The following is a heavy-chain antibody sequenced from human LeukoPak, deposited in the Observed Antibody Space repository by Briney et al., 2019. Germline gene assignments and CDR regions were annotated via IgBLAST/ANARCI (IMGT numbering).Heavy chain of an antibody. D-gene: IGHD5-12*01. Sequence: ASVKVSCKASGYTFTHYYMHWLRQTPGQGLDGMGWINHNSDGTNYAQKFQGRVTMTRDTSISTAYIELSRLRSDDTAVYYCARTIRRGGRTVGFWGQGTLVTVSS. J-gene: IGHJ4*02. V-gene: IGHV1-2*02. CDR2: INHNSDGT. CDR1: GYTFTHYY. CDR3: ARTIRRGGRTVGF.